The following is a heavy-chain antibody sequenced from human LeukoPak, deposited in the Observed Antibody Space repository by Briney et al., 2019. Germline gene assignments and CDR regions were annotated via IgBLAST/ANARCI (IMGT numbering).Heavy chain of an antibody. D-gene: IGHD2-2*01. CDR3: ARENSVHCSSTSCLEGNWFDP. J-gene: IGHJ5*02. CDR2: INPNSGGT. CDR1: GYTFTDYF. V-gene: IGHV1-2*02. Sequence: ASVMVSCKASGYTFTDYFMHWVRQAPGQGLEWMGWINPNSGGTNYAQKFQGRVTMTRDTSISTAYMELSRLRSDDTAVYYCARENSVHCSSTSCLEGNWFDPWGQGTLVTVSS.